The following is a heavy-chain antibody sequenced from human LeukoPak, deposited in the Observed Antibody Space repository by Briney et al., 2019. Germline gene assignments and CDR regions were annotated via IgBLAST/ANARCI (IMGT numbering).Heavy chain of an antibody. Sequence: PGGSRTLACAASGYTFRSYAMHWDRQAPGKGLEWVALIWSDGSSKYYANSMKDRFTVSRDNSNNTLFLQMNSLRAEDTAVYYCARQSASSWDRCYYYYGLDVWGQEPTVSVSS. CDR1: GYTFRSYA. J-gene: IGHJ6*02. V-gene: IGHV3-33*01. D-gene: IGHD6-13*01. CDR3: ARQSASSWDRCYYYYGLDV. CDR2: IWSDGSSK.